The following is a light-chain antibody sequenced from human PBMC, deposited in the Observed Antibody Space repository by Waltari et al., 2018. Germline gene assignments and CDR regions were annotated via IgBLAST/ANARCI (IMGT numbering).Light chain of an antibody. V-gene: IGKV2-30*02. CDR2: KVS. J-gene: IGKJ1*01. Sequence: DVVMTQSPLSLPVTIGQPASISCRSSQSLVHSDGNTDLTWFPQRPGQSPRRLIYKVSNRDSGVPDRFSGSGSGTDFTLKISRVEAEDVGVYYCMQGTHWLSFGQGTKVEIK. CDR1: QSLVHSDGNTD. CDR3: MQGTHWLS.